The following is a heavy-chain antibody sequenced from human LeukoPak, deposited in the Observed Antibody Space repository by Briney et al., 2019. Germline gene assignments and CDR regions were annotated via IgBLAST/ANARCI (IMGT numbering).Heavy chain of an antibody. CDR3: ARDYSSGWDDAFDI. V-gene: IGHV3-48*03. CDR1: GFTFSSYE. D-gene: IGHD6-19*01. J-gene: IGHJ3*02. Sequence: GGSLRLSCAASGFTFSSYEMNWVRQAPGKGLEWVSYISSSGSTIYYADSVKGRFTIPRDNAKNSLYLQMNSLRADDTAVYYCARDYSSGWDDAFDIWGQGTMVTVSS. CDR2: ISSSGSTI.